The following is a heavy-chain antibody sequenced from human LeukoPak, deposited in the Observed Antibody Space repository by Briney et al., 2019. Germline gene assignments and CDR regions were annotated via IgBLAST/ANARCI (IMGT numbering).Heavy chain of an antibody. CDR2: IYYTGST. J-gene: IGHJ4*02. CDR3: ARSYYYGSGSPV. CDR1: GGSINTYY. D-gene: IGHD3-10*01. Sequence: SETLSLTCTVSGGSINTYYWTWIRQPPGKGLEWIGYIYYTGSTNYNPSLKSRVTMSVDTSKNQFSLKLSSVTAADTAVYYCARSYYYGSGSPVWGQGTLVTVSS. V-gene: IGHV4-59*01.